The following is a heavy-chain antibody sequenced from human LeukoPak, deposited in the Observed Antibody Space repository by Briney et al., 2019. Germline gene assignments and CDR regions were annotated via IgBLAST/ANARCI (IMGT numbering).Heavy chain of an antibody. CDR2: INHSGST. J-gene: IGHJ4*02. D-gene: IGHD3-22*01. CDR3: ARIILGYYFDY. Sequence: GSLRLSCAASGFTFSSYAMSWIRQPPGKGLEWIGEINHSGSTNYNPSLKSRVTISVDTSKNQFSLKLSSVTAADTAVYYCARIILGYYFDYWGQGTLVTVSS. CDR1: GFTFSSYA. V-gene: IGHV4-34*01.